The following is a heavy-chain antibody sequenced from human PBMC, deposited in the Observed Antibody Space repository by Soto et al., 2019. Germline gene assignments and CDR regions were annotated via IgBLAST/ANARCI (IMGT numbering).Heavy chain of an antibody. Sequence: PSGTLSLTCTVSGGSISSYYWSWIRQPPGKGLEWIGYIYYSGSTNYNPSLKSRVTISLDTPKNHFSLKLSPVTAAEKDAYYCARVGGVLSYDYVWGSYRSPPWFDPWGQGTLVTGS. CDR1: GGSISSYY. J-gene: IGHJ5*02. CDR3: ARVGGVLSYDYVWGSYRSPPWFDP. CDR2: IYYSGST. V-gene: IGHV4-59*01. D-gene: IGHD3-16*02.